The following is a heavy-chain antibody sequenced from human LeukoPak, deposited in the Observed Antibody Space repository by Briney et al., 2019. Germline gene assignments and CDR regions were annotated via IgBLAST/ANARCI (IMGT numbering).Heavy chain of an antibody. CDR1: GYAFTSYG. J-gene: IGHJ4*02. CDR3: ARDMSNGATITHGMFDY. CDR2: INPNSGGT. D-gene: IGHD5-12*01. V-gene: IGHV1-2*02. Sequence: GASVKVSCKASGYAFTSYGISWVRQAPGQGLEWMGWINPNSGGTNYAQKFQGRVTMTRDTSISTAYMELSRLRSDDTAVYYCARDMSNGATITHGMFDYWGQGTLVTVSS.